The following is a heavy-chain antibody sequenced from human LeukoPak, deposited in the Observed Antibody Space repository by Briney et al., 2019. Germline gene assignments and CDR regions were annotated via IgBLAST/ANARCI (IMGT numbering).Heavy chain of an antibody. D-gene: IGHD6-19*01. CDR3: ATDRGGIAVAGLKLRTHYDMDV. V-gene: IGHV1-24*01. Sequence: ASVRVSCEVSGYTLTELSMHWVRQAPGKGLEWMGGFDPEDGETIYAQKFQGRVTMTEDTSTATAYMELSSLRSEDTAVYYCATDRGGIAVAGLKLRTHYDMDVWGQGTAVTVSS. CDR2: FDPEDGET. J-gene: IGHJ6*02. CDR1: GYTLTELS.